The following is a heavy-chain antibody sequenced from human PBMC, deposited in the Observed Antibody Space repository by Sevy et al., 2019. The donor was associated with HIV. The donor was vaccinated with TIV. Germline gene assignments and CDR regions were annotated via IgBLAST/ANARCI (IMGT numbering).Heavy chain of an antibody. Sequence: GGSLRLSCAASGFTFSSHAMSWVRQAPGKGLEWVSAISDSGTTTYDEDSVKGRFTISRDNSKNTLYLQMDGLRAEDTAIYYCALAFTGGYQQPFDYWGQGTLVTVSS. CDR2: ISDSGTTT. V-gene: IGHV3-23*01. D-gene: IGHD3-3*02. CDR3: ALAFTGGYQQPFDY. CDR1: GFTFSSHA. J-gene: IGHJ4*02.